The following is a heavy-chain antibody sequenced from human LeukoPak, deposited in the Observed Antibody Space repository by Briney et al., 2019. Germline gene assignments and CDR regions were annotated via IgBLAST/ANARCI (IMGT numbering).Heavy chain of an antibody. CDR3: ASAQISPDAFEI. V-gene: IGHV3-73*01. CDR1: GFTFSGSA. J-gene: IGHJ3*02. Sequence: GGSLRLPCAASGFTFSGSAMHWVRQASGEGLEWVGRIRRKVNNYATAYAASVKGRFTVSRDDSKNTAYLQMDSLKAEDTAVYYCASAQISPDAFEIWGQGTMVTVSS. CDR2: IRRKVNNYAT.